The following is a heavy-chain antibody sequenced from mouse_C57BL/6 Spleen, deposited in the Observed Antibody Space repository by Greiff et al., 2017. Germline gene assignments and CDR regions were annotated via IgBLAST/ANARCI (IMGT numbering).Heavy chain of an antibody. V-gene: IGHV1-69*01. CDR2: IDPSDSYT. Sequence: QVQLQQPGAELVMPGASVKLSCKASGYTFTSYWMHWVKQRPGQGLEWIGEIDPSDSYTNYNQKFKGKSTLTVDKSSSTAYMQLSSLTSEDSAVYYCARSPSCTRYFDVWGTGTTVTVSS. CDR3: ARSPSCTRYFDV. CDR1: GYTFTSYW. J-gene: IGHJ1*03.